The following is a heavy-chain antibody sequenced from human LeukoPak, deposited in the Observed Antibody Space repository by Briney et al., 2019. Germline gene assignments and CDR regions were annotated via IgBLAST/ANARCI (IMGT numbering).Heavy chain of an antibody. CDR2: IYHSGIT. CDR3: ARPKYCGTNCCLYAAFDI. CDR1: GDSLSSSIYF. J-gene: IGHJ3*02. D-gene: IGHD2-21*02. V-gene: IGHV4-39*01. Sequence: PSETLSLTSTVSGDSLSSSIYFWACIRQPPGKSLEWIGSIYHSGITHYNPSLKSPVTISVDTSKNQFSLKLSSVTAADTAVYYCARPKYCGTNCCLYAAFDIWGQGTMVTVSS.